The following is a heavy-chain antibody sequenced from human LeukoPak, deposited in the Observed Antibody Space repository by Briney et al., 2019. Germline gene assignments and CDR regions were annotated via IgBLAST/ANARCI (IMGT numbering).Heavy chain of an antibody. V-gene: IGHV3-30*04. CDR2: ISYDGSNK. CDR3: ARDPNSGYDYFYFDY. J-gene: IGHJ4*02. D-gene: IGHD5-12*01. CDR1: GFTFSSYA. Sequence: GGSLRLSCAASGFTFSSYAMHWVRQAPGKGLEWVAVISYDGSNKYYADSVKGRFTISRDNSKNTLYLQMNSLRAEDTAVYYCARDPNSGYDYFYFDYWGQGTLVTVSS.